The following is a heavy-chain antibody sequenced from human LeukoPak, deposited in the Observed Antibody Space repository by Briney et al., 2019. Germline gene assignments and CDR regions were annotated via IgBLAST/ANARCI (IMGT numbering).Heavy chain of an antibody. D-gene: IGHD2-15*01. CDR2: IIPIFGTA. Sequence: SVKVSCKASGGTFSSYAISWVRKAPGQGLEWMGGIIPIFGTANYAQKFQGRVTITTDESTSTAYMELSSLRSEDTAVYYCARGYCSGGSCYSYFQHWGQGTLVTVSS. V-gene: IGHV1-69*05. CDR1: GGTFSSYA. CDR3: ARGYCSGGSCYSYFQH. J-gene: IGHJ1*01.